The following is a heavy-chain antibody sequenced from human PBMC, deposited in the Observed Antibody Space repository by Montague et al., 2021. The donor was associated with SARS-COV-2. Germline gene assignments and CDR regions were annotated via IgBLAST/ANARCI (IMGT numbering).Heavy chain of an antibody. CDR3: ARGRGVITFGGVIGYDAFDI. CDR1: GFTFSSYA. V-gene: IGHV3-30-3*01. Sequence: LRLSCAASGFTFSSYAMQWVRQAPGKGLEWVAVISYDGSNKYYADSVKGRFTISRDNSKNTLYLQMNSLRAEDTAVYYCARGRGVITFGGVIGYDAFDIWGQGTMVTVSS. D-gene: IGHD3-16*02. J-gene: IGHJ3*02. CDR2: ISYDGSNK.